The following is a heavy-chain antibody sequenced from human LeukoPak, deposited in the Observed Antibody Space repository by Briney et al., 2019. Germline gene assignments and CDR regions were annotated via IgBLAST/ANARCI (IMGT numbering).Heavy chain of an antibody. CDR2: IYYSGST. V-gene: IGHV4-61*01. CDR1: GGSVSSGNYY. D-gene: IGHD3-16*01. J-gene: IGHJ3*02. CDR3: ASAPLRNDAFDI. Sequence: PSETLSLTCTVSGGSVSSGNYYWTWIRQPPGKGLEWIGYIYYSGSTNYNPSLKSRVTISVDTSKNQFSLKLSSVTAADTAVYYCASAPLRNDAFDIWGQGTMVTVSS.